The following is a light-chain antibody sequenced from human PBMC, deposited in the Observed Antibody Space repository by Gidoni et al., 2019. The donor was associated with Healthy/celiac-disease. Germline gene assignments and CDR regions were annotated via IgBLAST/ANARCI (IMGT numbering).Light chain of an antibody. CDR2: DAS. Sequence: AIQLTQSPSSMSASVGDRVTITCRASQGISSALAWYKQKPGKAPKLLIYDASSFESGVPSRFSGSGSGTDFPLTISSLQPEDFSTYYCQPFNSYPLTFGGGTKVEIK. J-gene: IGKJ4*01. V-gene: IGKV1-13*02. CDR3: QPFNSYPLT. CDR1: QGISSA.